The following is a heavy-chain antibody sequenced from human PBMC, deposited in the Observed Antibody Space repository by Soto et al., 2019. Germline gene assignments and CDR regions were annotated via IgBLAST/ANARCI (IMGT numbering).Heavy chain of an antibody. Sequence: QVQLVESGVGVVQPGGSLRLSCAASGFTFSTYGFHWVRQAPGKAPEWVAGLLAATNKDYYADSVKGRFTISRDNSKNIFYLQMNSLRDEDTAIYFCAKDDGQGYWGQGTLVTVSS. CDR1: GFTFSTYG. CDR2: LLAATNKD. J-gene: IGHJ4*02. CDR3: AKDDGQGY. V-gene: IGHV3-30*18.